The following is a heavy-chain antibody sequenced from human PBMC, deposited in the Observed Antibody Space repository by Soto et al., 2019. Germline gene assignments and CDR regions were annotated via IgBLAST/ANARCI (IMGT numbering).Heavy chain of an antibody. V-gene: IGHV4-34*01. CDR3: ARHGGYYFDY. CDR1: SGSFSGYY. D-gene: IGHD3-16*01. CDR2: IYHGLSI. J-gene: IGHJ4*02. Sequence: PSETLSLTCAVYSGSFSGYYWSWIRQPPGKGLEWIGEIYHGLSIVYNPSLKSRVTISGDSSKNQFCLKLSSVTAADTAVYYCARHGGYYFDYWGQGTLVAASS.